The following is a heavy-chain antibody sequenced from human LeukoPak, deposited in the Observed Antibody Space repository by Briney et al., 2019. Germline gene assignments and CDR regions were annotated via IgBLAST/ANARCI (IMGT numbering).Heavy chain of an antibody. CDR1: GGSFSGYY. CDR2: INHSGST. Sequence: NPSETLSLTCAVYGGSFSGYYWSWIRQPPGKGLEWIGEINHSGSTNCNPSLKSRVTISVDTSKNQFSLKLSSVTAADTAVYYCARGLGITMVRGPELDYWGQGTLVTVSS. V-gene: IGHV4-34*01. CDR3: ARGLGITMVRGPELDY. D-gene: IGHD3-10*01. J-gene: IGHJ4*02.